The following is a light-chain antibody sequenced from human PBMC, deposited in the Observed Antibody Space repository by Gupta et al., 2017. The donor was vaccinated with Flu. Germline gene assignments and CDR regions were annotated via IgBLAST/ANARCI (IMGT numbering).Light chain of an antibody. CDR1: ESVLHSNGYNY. Sequence: DIVMTHSPLSLPVTPGEPTSISCRSSESVLHSNGYNYLDWYLQKPGQSPQLMIYLGSTRDSGCTVSFSGGGEPKDFTRKSSRVEDEGGGVYYASQYLRTPTFGQGTRLDIK. CDR2: LGS. J-gene: IGKJ5*01. V-gene: IGKV2-28*01. CDR3: SQYLRTPT.